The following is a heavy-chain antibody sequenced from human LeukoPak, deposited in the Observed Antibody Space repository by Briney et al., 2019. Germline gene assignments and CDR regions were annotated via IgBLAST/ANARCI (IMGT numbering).Heavy chain of an antibody. CDR1: GFTFDDYG. D-gene: IGHD6-6*01. J-gene: IGHJ3*02. Sequence: GGSLRLSCAASGFTFDDYGMSWVRQAPGKGLEWVAVISYDGSNKYYTDSVKGRFTISRDNSKNTLYLQMNSLRAEDTAVYYCARVVSSSARIDAFDIWGQGTMVTVSS. CDR2: ISYDGSNK. V-gene: IGHV3-30*03. CDR3: ARVVSSSARIDAFDI.